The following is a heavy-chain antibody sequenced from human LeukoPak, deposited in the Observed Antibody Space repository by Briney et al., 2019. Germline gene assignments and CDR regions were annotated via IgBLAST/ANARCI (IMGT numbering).Heavy chain of an antibody. CDR2: ISSSSSTM. CDR1: GFTFSSYS. J-gene: IGHJ3*02. D-gene: IGHD3-22*01. CDR3: ARDHHRRLYDSQARDTFDI. V-gene: IGHV3-48*01. Sequence: PGGSLRLSCAASGFTFSSYSMNWVRQAPGKGLEGVSYISSSSSTMYYADSVKGRFSISRDNAKNSLYLQMNGLRAADTAVYYCARDHHRRLYDSQARDTFDIWGQGTMVTVSS.